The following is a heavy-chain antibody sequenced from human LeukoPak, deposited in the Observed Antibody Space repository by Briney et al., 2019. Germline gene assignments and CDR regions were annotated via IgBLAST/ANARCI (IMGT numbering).Heavy chain of an antibody. D-gene: IGHD3-9*01. CDR2: INAGNGNT. CDR3: ARDPSYYDILTGYYRDYYYYYGMDV. J-gene: IGHJ6*04. CDR1: GYTFTSYA. V-gene: IGHV1-3*01. Sequence: GASVKVSCKASGYTFTSYAMHWVRQAPGQRLVWMGWINAGNGNTKYSQKFQGRVTITRDTSASTAYMELSSLRSEDTAVYYCARDPSYYDILTGYYRDYYYYYGMDVWGKGTTVTVSS.